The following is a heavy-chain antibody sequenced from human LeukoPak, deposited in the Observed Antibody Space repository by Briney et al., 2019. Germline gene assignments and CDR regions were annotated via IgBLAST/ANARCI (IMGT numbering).Heavy chain of an antibody. D-gene: IGHD3-9*01. J-gene: IGHJ4*02. CDR1: GFTFSSYA. CDR3: AKSLGYFDFSFDY. Sequence: GGSLRLSCAASGFTFSSYAMSWVRQAPGKGLEWVSAISGSGGSTYYADSVKGRFTISRDNSKNTLYLQMNSLRAEDTAVYCCAKSLGYFDFSFDYWGQGTLVTVSS. CDR2: ISGSGGST. V-gene: IGHV3-23*01.